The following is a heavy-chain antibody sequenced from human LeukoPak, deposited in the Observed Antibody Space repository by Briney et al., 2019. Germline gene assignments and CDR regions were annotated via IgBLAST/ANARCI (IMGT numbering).Heavy chain of an antibody. Sequence: GGSLKLSCAASRFTFSTYGMHWVRQAPGKGLEWVAVIWYDGSNKYYADSVKGRFTISRDNSKNTLYLQMNSLRAEDTAVYYCARDKRYISSWYLNDYWGQGTLVTVSS. J-gene: IGHJ4*02. D-gene: IGHD6-13*01. V-gene: IGHV3-33*08. CDR1: RFTFSTYG. CDR2: IWYDGSNK. CDR3: ARDKRYISSWYLNDY.